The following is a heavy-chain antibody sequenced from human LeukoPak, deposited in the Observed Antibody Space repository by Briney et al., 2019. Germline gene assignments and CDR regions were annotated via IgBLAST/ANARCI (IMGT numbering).Heavy chain of an antibody. Sequence: SETLSLTCSVSGGSISSLYWSCIRQPPGKGLEWIGYIYYTGSTNYNPSLKSRVTMLVDMSKNQFSLRLSSVTAADTAVYYCARHRAYSSSSPFDYWGQGTLVTVSS. CDR3: ARHRAYSSSSPFDY. D-gene: IGHD6-6*01. CDR1: GGSISSLY. CDR2: IYYTGST. J-gene: IGHJ4*02. V-gene: IGHV4-59*08.